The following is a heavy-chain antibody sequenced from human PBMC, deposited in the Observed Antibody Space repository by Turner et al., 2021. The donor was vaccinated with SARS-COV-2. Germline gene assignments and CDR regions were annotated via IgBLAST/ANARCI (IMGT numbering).Heavy chain of an antibody. CDR1: GGSLSGYY. CDR2: VHPYGNT. CDR3: ARGDDPRKSGVV. D-gene: IGHD3-3*01. V-gene: IGHV4-34*01. Sequence: QVQLQQWGAGPLKPSETLSLICAVNGGSLSGYYWTWIRQPPGKGVEWIGEVHPYGNTYYNPSLKSRVSMAVDTSKNQFSRKLNAVTAADTAFYYCARGDDPRKSGVVWGQGTLVTVSS. J-gene: IGHJ4*02.